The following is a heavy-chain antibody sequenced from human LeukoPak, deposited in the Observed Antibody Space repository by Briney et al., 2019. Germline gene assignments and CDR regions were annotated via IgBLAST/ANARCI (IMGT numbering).Heavy chain of an antibody. CDR2: INPNSGVT. CDR3: ARAHMTTVTLGDY. V-gene: IGHV1-2*02. D-gene: IGHD4-11*01. Sequence: ASVKVSCKASGYTLTDYYIHWVRQAPGQGLEWMGWINPNSGVTNYGQKFQGRVTLTRDTPISTAYMEVSRLRSDDTAVYYCARAHMTTVTLGDYWGQGSLVTVSS. J-gene: IGHJ4*02. CDR1: GYTLTDYY.